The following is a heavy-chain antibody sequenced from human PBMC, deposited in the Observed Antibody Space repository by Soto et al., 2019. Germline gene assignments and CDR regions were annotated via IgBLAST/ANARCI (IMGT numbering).Heavy chain of an antibody. CDR3: ARDLLGLGRMDV. CDR1: GYTFTSYY. Sequence: QVQLVQSGAEVKKPGASVKVSCKASGYTFTSYYMHWVRQAPGQGLEWMGIINPSGGSTSYAQKFQGRVTMTRDTSTSTVYMELSSLRSDDTAVYYCARDLLGLGRMDVWGQGTTVTVSS. D-gene: IGHD3-3*02. J-gene: IGHJ6*02. V-gene: IGHV1-46*03. CDR2: INPSGGST.